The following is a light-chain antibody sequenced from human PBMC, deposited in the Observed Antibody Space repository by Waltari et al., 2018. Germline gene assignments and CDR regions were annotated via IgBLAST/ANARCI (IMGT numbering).Light chain of an antibody. J-gene: IGLJ2*01. V-gene: IGLV3-21*04. Sequence: SYVLTQPPSVSVAPGKTAKITCGGTNIGSKSVNGYQQRPGQAPVLVIHDDSDRPSRIPERFSGSNSGNTATLTISRVEAGDEADYYCQVWDRSSDQVVFGGGTKMAVL. CDR3: QVWDRSSDQVV. CDR2: DDS. CDR1: NIGSKS.